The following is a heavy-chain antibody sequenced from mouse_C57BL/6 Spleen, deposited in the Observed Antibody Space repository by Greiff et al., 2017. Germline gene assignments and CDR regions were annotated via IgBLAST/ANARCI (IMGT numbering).Heavy chain of an antibody. CDR3: ARRGYPHYFEY. V-gene: IGHV1-69*01. Sequence: QVQLQQSGAELVMPGASVKLSCKASGYTFTSYWMHWVKQRPGQGLEWIGEIDPSDSYTNYNQKFKGKSTLTVDKSSSTAYMQLSSLTSEDSAVYYCARRGYPHYFEYWGQGTTLTVSS. CDR1: GYTFTSYW. J-gene: IGHJ2*01. D-gene: IGHD2-14*01. CDR2: IDPSDSYT.